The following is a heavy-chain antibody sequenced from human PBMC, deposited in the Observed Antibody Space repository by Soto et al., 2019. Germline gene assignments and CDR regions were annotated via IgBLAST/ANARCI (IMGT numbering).Heavy chain of an antibody. D-gene: IGHD2-15*01. Sequence: GGSLRLSCAASGFTFSSYAMSWVRQAPGKGLEWVSAISGSGGSTYYADSVKGRFTISRDNSKNTLYLQMNSLRAEDTAVYYCAKLRWGRYCSGGSCYLNYWGQGTLVTVSS. CDR2: ISGSGGST. CDR3: AKLRWGRYCSGGSCYLNY. J-gene: IGHJ4*02. V-gene: IGHV3-23*01. CDR1: GFTFSSYA.